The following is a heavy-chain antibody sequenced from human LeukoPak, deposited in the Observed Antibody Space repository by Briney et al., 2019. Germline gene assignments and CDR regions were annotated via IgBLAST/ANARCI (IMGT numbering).Heavy chain of an antibody. Sequence: GGSLRLSCAASGFSFSNSAMSWVRQAPGKGLEWVSTLSGSGITTYYADSVKGRFTISRDNSKNTLYLQMNSLRAEDTAVYYCAKGIYSSGWSYFDYWGHGTLVTVSS. J-gene: IGHJ4*01. V-gene: IGHV3-23*01. CDR1: GFSFSNSA. CDR2: LSGSGITT. D-gene: IGHD6-19*01. CDR3: AKGIYSSGWSYFDY.